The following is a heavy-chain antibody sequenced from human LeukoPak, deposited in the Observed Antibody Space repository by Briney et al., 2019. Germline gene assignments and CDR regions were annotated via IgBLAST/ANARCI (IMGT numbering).Heavy chain of an antibody. CDR3: ARDQIGSVGASLQHYYYYMDV. D-gene: IGHD1-26*01. CDR2: ISAYNGNT. J-gene: IGHJ6*03. CDR1: GYTFTSYG. Sequence: ASVKVSCKASGYTFTSYGISWVRQAPGQGLEWMGWISAYNGNTNYAQKLQGRVTMTTDTSTSTAYMELRSLRSDDTAVYYCARDQIGSVGASLQHYYYYMDVWGKGTTVTVSS. V-gene: IGHV1-18*01.